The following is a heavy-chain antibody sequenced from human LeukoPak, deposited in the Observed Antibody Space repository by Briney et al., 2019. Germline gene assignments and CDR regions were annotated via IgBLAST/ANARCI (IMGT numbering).Heavy chain of an antibody. V-gene: IGHV3-30*02. CDR2: IRYDGSNK. D-gene: IGHD2-2*01. Sequence: GGSLRLSCAASGFTFSSYGMHWVRQAPGKGLGWVAFIRYDGSNKYYADSVKGRFTISRDNSKNTLYLQMNSLRAEDTAVYYCAKDRCSNTSCYYHAFDIWGQGTMVTVSS. CDR1: GFTFSSYG. J-gene: IGHJ3*02. CDR3: AKDRCSNTSCYYHAFDI.